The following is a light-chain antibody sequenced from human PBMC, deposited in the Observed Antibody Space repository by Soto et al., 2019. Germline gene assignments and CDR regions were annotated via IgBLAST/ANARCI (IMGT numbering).Light chain of an antibody. CDR1: QSVSSY. Sequence: EIVLTQSTATLSLSPGERATLSCRASQSVSSYLAWYQQKPGQAPRLLIYDASNRATVIPARFSGSVSGTDLTLTTSSQEPEDFALYYFQQRSSWPTFGAGNKVDIK. CDR2: DAS. V-gene: IGKV3-11*01. J-gene: IGKJ3*01. CDR3: QQRSSWPT.